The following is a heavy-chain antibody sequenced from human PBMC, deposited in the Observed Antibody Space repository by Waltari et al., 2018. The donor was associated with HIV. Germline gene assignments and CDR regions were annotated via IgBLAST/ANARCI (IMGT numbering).Heavy chain of an antibody. CDR3: ARERFGSSYFGY. D-gene: IGHD6-6*01. V-gene: IGHV3-48*04. J-gene: IGHJ4*02. CDR1: GFPFSSYA. CDR2: ISSSSTTI. Sequence: EVQLVESGGGLVQPGGSLRLSCAASGFPFSSYAMNWVRQAPGKGLEWVSYISSSSTTINYADSVKGRFTISRDNAKNLLYLQMSSLRAEDTAVYFCARERFGSSYFGYWGQGTLVTVSS.